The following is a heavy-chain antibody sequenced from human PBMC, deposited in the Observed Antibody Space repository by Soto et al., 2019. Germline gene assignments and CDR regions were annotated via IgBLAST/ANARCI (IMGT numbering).Heavy chain of an antibody. CDR1: GYTYTSYA. D-gene: IGHD3-16*01. CDR2: INAGNGNT. V-gene: IGHV1-3*01. Sequence: ASVKVSCKASGYTYTSYAMHLVRQAPGQRLEWMGWINAGNGNTKYSQKFQGRVTITRDTSASTAYMELSSLRSEDTAVYYCARDLMITFGESSDYWGQGTLVTVSS. CDR3: ARDLMITFGESSDY. J-gene: IGHJ4*02.